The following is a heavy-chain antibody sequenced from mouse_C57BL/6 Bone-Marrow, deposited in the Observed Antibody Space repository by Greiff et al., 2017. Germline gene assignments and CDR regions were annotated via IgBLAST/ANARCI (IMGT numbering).Heavy chain of an antibody. J-gene: IGHJ3*01. CDR3: ARRIKHYYGSSYVRFAY. V-gene: IGHV1-64*01. CDR1: GYTFTSYW. D-gene: IGHD1-1*01. CDR2: IHPNSGST. Sequence: QVQLQQPGAELVKPGASVKLSCKASGYTFTSYWMHWVTQRPGQGLEWIGMIHPNSGSTNYNEKFKSKATLTVDKSSSTAYMQLSSLTSEDSAVYYCARRIKHYYGSSYVRFAYWGQGTLVTVSA.